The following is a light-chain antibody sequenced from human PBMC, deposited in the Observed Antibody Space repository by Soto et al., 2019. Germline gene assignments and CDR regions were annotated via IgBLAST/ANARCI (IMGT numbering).Light chain of an antibody. Sequence: EIVLTQSPATLSLSPGERATLSCRASQSVSSYLAWYQQKPGQAPRLLIYDASNRATGIPARFSGSGSGTDFTLTISSLEPEDFAVYYCQQRSNWPSTFCGGNKVEIK. CDR3: QQRSNWPST. V-gene: IGKV3-11*01. CDR2: DAS. CDR1: QSVSSY. J-gene: IGKJ4*01.